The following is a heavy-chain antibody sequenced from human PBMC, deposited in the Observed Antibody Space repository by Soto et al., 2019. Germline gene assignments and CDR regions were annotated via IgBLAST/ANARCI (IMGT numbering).Heavy chain of an antibody. CDR1: GGSISSYY. CDR2: IYYSGST. Sequence: SETLSLTCTVSGGSISSYYWSWIRQPPGKGLEWIGYIYYSGSTNYNPSLKSRVTISVDTSKNQFSLKLSSVTAADTAVYYCARGGDGYNYAYYYYGMDVWCQGTTVTVSS. D-gene: IGHD5-12*01. V-gene: IGHV4-59*01. CDR3: ARGGDGYNYAYYYYGMDV. J-gene: IGHJ6*02.